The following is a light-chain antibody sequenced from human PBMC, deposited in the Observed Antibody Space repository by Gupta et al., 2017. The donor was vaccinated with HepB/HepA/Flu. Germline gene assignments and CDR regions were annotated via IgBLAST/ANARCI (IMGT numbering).Light chain of an antibody. Sequence: QSALTQPRSVSGSPGQSVTISCTGTSSDVGGYNYVSWYQQHPGKAPKLMMYDVSKRPSGVPDRFSGSKSGNTASLTISGLQAEDEADYDCCSYAGSYTFVVFGGGTKLTVL. CDR1: SSDVGGYNY. J-gene: IGLJ2*01. CDR3: CSYAGSYTFVV. CDR2: DVS. V-gene: IGLV2-11*01.